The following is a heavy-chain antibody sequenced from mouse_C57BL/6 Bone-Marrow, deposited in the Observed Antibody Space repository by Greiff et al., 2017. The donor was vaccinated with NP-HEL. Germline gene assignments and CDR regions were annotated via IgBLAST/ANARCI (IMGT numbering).Heavy chain of an antibody. CDR2: IDPETGGS. CDR3: TRIDY. V-gene: IGHV1-15*01. Sequence: QVQLKQSGAELVRPGASVTLSCTASGYTFTDYEMHWVKQTPVHGLEWIGAIDPETGGSAYNQKFKGKAILTADKSSSTAYMELRSLTSEDSAVYDCTRIDYWGQGTTLTVSS. J-gene: IGHJ2*01. CDR1: GYTFTDYE.